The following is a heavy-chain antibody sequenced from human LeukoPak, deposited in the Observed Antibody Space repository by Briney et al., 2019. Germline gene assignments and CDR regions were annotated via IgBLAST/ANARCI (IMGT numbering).Heavy chain of an antibody. J-gene: IGHJ4*02. CDR2: ISAYNGNT. Sequence: ASVKVSCKASGYTFTSYGISWVRQAPGQGLEWMGWISAYNGNTNYAQKLQGRVTMTTDTSTSTAYMELRSLRSDDTAVYYCARDDLDYYGSGSYFDYWGQGTLVTVFS. D-gene: IGHD3-10*01. CDR1: GYTFTSYG. CDR3: ARDDLDYYGSGSYFDY. V-gene: IGHV1-18*01.